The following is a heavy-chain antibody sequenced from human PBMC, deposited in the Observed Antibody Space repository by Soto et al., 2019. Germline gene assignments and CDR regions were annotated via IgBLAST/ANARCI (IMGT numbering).Heavy chain of an antibody. CDR1: GFTFNTFA. Sequence: PGGSLRLSCVTSGFTFNTFAMSWVRRAPGKGLEWVSAISISGDRTYYADSVKGRFFISRDNSNNTLFLRVSSLRVEDTATYYCAKAGSSGWRNEFDHWGQGTPVTVSS. V-gene: IGHV3-23*01. CDR2: ISISGDRT. CDR3: AKAGSSGWRNEFDH. J-gene: IGHJ4*02. D-gene: IGHD6-19*01.